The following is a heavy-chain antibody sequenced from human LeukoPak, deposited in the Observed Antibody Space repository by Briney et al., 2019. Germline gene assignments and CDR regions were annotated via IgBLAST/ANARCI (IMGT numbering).Heavy chain of an antibody. J-gene: IGHJ4*02. CDR2: ISGSGGST. Sequence: GGSLRLSCAASGFTLSSYAMSWVRQAPGKGLEWVSAISGSGGSTYYADSVKGRFTISRDNSKNTLYLQMNSLRAEDTAVYYCAKDRGSSWYSEEYYFDYWAREPWSPSPQ. V-gene: IGHV3-23*01. D-gene: IGHD6-13*01. CDR1: GFTLSSYA. CDR3: AKDRGSSWYSEEYYFDY.